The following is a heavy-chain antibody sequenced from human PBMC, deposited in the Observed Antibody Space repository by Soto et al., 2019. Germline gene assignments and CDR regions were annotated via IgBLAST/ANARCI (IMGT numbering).Heavy chain of an antibody. CDR1: GFTFSSYA. CDR2: ISGTGDST. J-gene: IGHJ4*02. Sequence: EVQLLESGGGLVQPGGSLRLSCAASGFTFSSYAMSWVRQAPGKGLEWVSAISGTGDSTYYADSVKGRFIISRDNSKNTLYLQINSLRAEDTAVYYCAKDRDSSGYYYRNYWGQGTLVTVSS. CDR3: AKDRDSSGYYYRNY. D-gene: IGHD3-22*01. V-gene: IGHV3-23*01.